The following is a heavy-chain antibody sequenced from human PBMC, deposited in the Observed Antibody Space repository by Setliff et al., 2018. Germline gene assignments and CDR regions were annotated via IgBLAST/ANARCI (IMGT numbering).Heavy chain of an antibody. Sequence: SETLSLTCGVYGGGGSFSNYYWSWIRQPPGKGLEWIGEISPVGSTNYNPSLRSRVTMSLNASKNRFSLNLTSVTAADTAVYFCATSGFCSSGSCYSFDDWGQGALVTV. CDR1: GGGGSFSNYY. CDR2: ISPVGST. J-gene: IGHJ4*02. D-gene: IGHD2-15*01. V-gene: IGHV4-34*01. CDR3: ATSGFCSSGSCYSFDD.